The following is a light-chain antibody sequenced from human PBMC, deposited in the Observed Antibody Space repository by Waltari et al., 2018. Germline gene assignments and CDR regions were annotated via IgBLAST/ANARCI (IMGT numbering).Light chain of an antibody. J-gene: IGLJ3*02. CDR2: EGL. CDR1: SSDVGGYNL. Sequence: QSALTQPASVSGSPGQSIPIPCTGISSDVGGYNLVSWYQQHPGKAPKLMIYEGLERPSGVSNLFSGSKSGNTAALTISGLQAGDEADYYCCSYAGSSTPNWVFGGGTKLTVL. CDR3: CSYAGSSTPNWV. V-gene: IGLV2-23*01.